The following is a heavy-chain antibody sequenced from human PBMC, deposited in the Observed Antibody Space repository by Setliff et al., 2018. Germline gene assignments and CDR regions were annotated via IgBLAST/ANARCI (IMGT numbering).Heavy chain of an antibody. CDR1: GGSFSGYY. CDR3: ATLSRMTGYSCWFDP. Sequence: KPSETLSLTCAVYGGSFSGYYWSWIRQPPGKGLEWIGEINHSGSTNYNPSLKSRVTISVDTSKNQFSLKLSSVTAADTAVYYCATLSRMTGYSCWFDPWGQGTLVTVSS. V-gene: IGHV4-34*01. CDR2: INHSGST. J-gene: IGHJ5*02. D-gene: IGHD3-9*01.